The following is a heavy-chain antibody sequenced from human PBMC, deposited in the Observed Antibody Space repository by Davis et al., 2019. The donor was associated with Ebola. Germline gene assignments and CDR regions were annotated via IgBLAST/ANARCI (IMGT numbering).Heavy chain of an antibody. J-gene: IGHJ4*02. V-gene: IGHV1-46*01. CDR2: INPSGGST. Sequence: AASVKVSCKASGYTFTSYYMHWVRQAPGQGLEWMGIINPSGGSTSYAQKFQGRVTMTEDTSTDTAYMELSSLRSGDTAIYYCATVRAHSRHDNWGQGTLVTVAS. CDR1: GYTFTSYY. CDR3: ATVRAHSRHDN. D-gene: IGHD3-22*01.